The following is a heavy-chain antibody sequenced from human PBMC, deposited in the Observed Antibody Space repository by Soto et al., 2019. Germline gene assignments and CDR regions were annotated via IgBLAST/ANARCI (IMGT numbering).Heavy chain of an antibody. CDR2: INYSGST. CDR1: GGSISSSSYY. D-gene: IGHD5-18*01. J-gene: IGHJ5*02. Sequence: SETLSLTCTVSGGSISSSSYYWGWIRQPPGKGLEWIGTINYSGSTYYNPSLNSRVTISVDTSKNQFSLKVGSVTAADTAIYYCARLPRIQLWLGWLDPWGQGTLVTVSS. V-gene: IGHV4-39*01. CDR3: ARLPRIQLWLGWLDP.